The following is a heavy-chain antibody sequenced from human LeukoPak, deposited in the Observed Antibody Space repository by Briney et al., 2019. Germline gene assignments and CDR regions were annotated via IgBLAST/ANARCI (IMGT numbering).Heavy chain of an antibody. V-gene: IGHV1-69*01. Sequence: SVKVSCKASGGIFSSYAISWVRQAPGQGLEWMGGIIPIFGTANYAQKFQGRVTITADESTSTAYMELSSLRSEDTAVYYCARTRNQQLNYFDYWGQGTLVTVSS. CDR3: ARTRNQQLNYFDY. J-gene: IGHJ4*02. D-gene: IGHD6-13*01. CDR1: GGIFSSYA. CDR2: IIPIFGTA.